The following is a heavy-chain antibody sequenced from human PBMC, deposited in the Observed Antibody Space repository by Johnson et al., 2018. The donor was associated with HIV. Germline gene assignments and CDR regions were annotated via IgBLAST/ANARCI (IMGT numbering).Heavy chain of an antibody. D-gene: IGHD6-19*01. CDR3: AKGTGSGWSGPLDAFDI. V-gene: IGHV3-43D*03. CDR2: ISWDGGST. Sequence: QLVESGGVVVQPGGSLRLSCAASGFTFDDYAMHWVRQAPGKGLEWVSLISWDGGSTYYADSVKGRFTISRDNSKNSLYLKMNSLRAEDTALYYCAKGTGSGWSGPLDAFDIWGQGTMVTVAS. CDR1: GFTFDDYA. J-gene: IGHJ3*02.